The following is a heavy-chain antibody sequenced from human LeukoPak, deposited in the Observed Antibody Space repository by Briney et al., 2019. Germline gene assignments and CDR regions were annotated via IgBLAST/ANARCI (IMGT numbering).Heavy chain of an antibody. Sequence: TSVKVSCKASGFTFTSSAVQWVRQARGQRLEWIGWIVVGSGNTNYAQKFQERVTITRDMSTSTACMELSSLRSEDTAVYYCAAVPHYMVRGVIRNDYWGQGTLVTVSS. D-gene: IGHD3-10*01. J-gene: IGHJ4*02. CDR3: AAVPHYMVRGVIRNDY. CDR2: IVVGSGNT. CDR1: GFTFTSSA. V-gene: IGHV1-58*01.